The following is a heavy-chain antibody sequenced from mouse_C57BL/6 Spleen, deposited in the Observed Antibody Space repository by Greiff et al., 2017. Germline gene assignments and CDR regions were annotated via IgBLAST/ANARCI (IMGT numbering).Heavy chain of an antibody. Sequence: EVKLVESGGDLVKPGGSLKLSCAASGFTFSSYGLSWVRQTPDKRLEWVATISSGGSYTYYPDSVKGRFTISRDNAKNTLYLQMSSLKSEDTAMYYCASYYDYDGAWFAYWGQGTLVTVSA. D-gene: IGHD2-4*01. J-gene: IGHJ3*01. V-gene: IGHV5-6*01. CDR3: ASYYDYDGAWFAY. CDR2: ISSGGSYT. CDR1: GFTFSSYG.